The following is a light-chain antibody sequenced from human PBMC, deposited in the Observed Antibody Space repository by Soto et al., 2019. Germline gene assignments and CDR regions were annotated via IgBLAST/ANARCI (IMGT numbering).Light chain of an antibody. V-gene: IGKV3-11*01. J-gene: IGKJ3*01. CDR1: QSVGTY. CDR3: QQRSNWPGT. CDR2: DAS. Sequence: PGERAILSCRASQSVGTYLAWYQQEPGQAPRLLIYDASNRATGIPARFGGSGSGTDFTLTINSLEPEDFAVYYCQQRSNWPGTFGPGTKV.